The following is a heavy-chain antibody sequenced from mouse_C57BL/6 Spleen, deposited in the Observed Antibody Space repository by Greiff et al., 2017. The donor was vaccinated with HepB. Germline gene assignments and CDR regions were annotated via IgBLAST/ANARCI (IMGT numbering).Heavy chain of an antibody. CDR1: GFSFNTYA. J-gene: IGHJ3*01. CDR3: VRHPVFAY. CDR2: IRSKSNNYAT. Sequence: VQLQQSGGGLVQPKGSLKLSCAASGFSFNTYAMNWVRQAPGKGLEWVARIRSKSNNYATYYADSVKDRFTISRDDSESMLYLQMNNLKTEDTAMYYCVRHPVFAYWGQGTLVTVSA. V-gene: IGHV10-1*01.